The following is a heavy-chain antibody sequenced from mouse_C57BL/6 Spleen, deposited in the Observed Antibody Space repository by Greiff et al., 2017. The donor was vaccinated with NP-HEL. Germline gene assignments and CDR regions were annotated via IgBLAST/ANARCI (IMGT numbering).Heavy chain of an antibody. D-gene: IGHD1-1*01. Sequence: DVMLVESGGGLVKPGGSLKLSCAASGFTFSDYGMHWVRQAPEKGLEWVAYISSGSSTIYYADTVKGRFTISRDNAKTTLFLQMTSLRSEDTAMYYCARGGYGSGFAYWGQGTLVTVSA. CDR3: ARGGYGSGFAY. V-gene: IGHV5-17*01. CDR2: ISSGSSTI. CDR1: GFTFSDYG. J-gene: IGHJ3*01.